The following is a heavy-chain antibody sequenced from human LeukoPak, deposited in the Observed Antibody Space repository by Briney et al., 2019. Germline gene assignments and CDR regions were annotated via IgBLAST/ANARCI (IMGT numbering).Heavy chain of an antibody. J-gene: IGHJ3*02. V-gene: IGHV4-4*02. D-gene: IGHD3-22*01. Sequence: SETLSLTCAVSGGSISSSNWWSWVRQPPGKGLEWIGSIYYSGSTYYNPSLKSRVTISVDTSKNQFSLKLSSVTAADTAVYYCARYQGGGGYYYADAFDIWGQGTMVTVSS. CDR3: ARYQGGGGYYYADAFDI. CDR2: IYYSGST. CDR1: GGSISSSNW.